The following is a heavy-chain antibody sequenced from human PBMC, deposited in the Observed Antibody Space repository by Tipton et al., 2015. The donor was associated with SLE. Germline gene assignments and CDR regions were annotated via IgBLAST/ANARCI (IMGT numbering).Heavy chain of an antibody. D-gene: IGHD6-13*01. J-gene: IGHJ4*02. CDR3: ARQWGDSSTSGDY. CDR2: FYYSGST. CDR1: GGSISSSSYY. Sequence: TLSLTCTVSGGSISSSSYYWGWIRQPPGKGLEWIGRFYYSGSTSYNPSLKSRVTISVDTSKNQFPLKLNSVTAADTAVYYCARQWGDSSTSGDYWGQGTLVTVSS. V-gene: IGHV4-39*06.